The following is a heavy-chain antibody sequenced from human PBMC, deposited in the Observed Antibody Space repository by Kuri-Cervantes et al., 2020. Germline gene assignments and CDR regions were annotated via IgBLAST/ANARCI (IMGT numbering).Heavy chain of an antibody. J-gene: IGHJ3*02. CDR1: DYSISSGYY. Sequence: SETLSLTCVVSDYSISSGYYWSWIRQPPGKGLECIGEINHSGSTNYNPSLKSRVTIAVDTSKNQSSLKLSSVTAADTAVYYCSRESEAFDIWGQGAMVTVSS. CDR3: SRESEAFDI. CDR2: INHSGST. V-gene: IGHV4-34*01.